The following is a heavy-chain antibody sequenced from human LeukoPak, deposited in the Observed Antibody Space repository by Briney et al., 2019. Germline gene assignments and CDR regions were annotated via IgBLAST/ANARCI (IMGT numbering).Heavy chain of an antibody. CDR3: ASRDGYNYVSAFDI. Sequence: PSQTLSLTCTVSGGSISSGGYYWSWIRQHPGKGLEWIGYIYYSGSTYYNPYLKSRVTISVDTSKNQSSLKLSSVTAADTAVYYCASRDGYNYVSAFDIWGQGTMVTVSS. J-gene: IGHJ3*02. D-gene: IGHD5-24*01. CDR2: IYYSGST. V-gene: IGHV4-31*03. CDR1: GGSISSGGYY.